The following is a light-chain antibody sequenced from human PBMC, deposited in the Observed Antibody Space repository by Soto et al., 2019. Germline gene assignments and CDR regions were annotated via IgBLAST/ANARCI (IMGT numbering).Light chain of an antibody. CDR1: QGISTS. CDR2: ATS. Sequence: IQLTQSPSSLSASLGDRVTITCRASQGISTSLAWYQQKPGKAPKLLIYATSTLQSGVPARFSGSGSGTDFTLTISSLQPEDFATYYCQHLTTYPPCTFGQGTKLEIK. V-gene: IGKV1-9*01. J-gene: IGKJ2*02. CDR3: QHLTTYPPCT.